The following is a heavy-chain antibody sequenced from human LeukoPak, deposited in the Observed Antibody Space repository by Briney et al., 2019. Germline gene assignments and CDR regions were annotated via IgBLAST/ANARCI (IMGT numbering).Heavy chain of an antibody. CDR3: ARELVGYCSGGSCYPDAFDI. D-gene: IGHD2-15*01. CDR2: INPNSGGT. V-gene: IGHV1-2*02. CDR1: GYTFTGYY. J-gene: IGHJ3*02. Sequence: GASVKVSCKASGYTFTGYYMHWVRQATGQGLEWMGWINPNSGGTNYAQKFQGRVTMTRYTSISTAYMELRTLRSDDTAVYYCARELVGYCSGGSCYPDAFDIWGQGTMVTVSS.